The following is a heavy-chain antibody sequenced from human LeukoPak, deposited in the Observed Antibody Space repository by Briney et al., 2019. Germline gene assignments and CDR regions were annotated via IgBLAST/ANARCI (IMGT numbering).Heavy chain of an antibody. J-gene: IGHJ3*02. Sequence: GGSLRLSCAASGFTFSNAWMTWVRQAPGKGREWVGRIKSKTDGGTTDYAAPVKGRFTISRDDPKNTLYLQMNSLKTEDTAVYYCTTIKPLWFGELYGNDAFDIWGQGTMVTVSS. CDR2: IKSKTDGGTT. CDR3: TTIKPLWFGELYGNDAFDI. V-gene: IGHV3-15*01. CDR1: GFTFSNAW. D-gene: IGHD3-10*01.